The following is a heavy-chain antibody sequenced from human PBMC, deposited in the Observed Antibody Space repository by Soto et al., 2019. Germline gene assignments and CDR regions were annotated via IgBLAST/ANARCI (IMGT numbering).Heavy chain of an antibody. CDR2: LSYAGDT. D-gene: IGHD6-25*01. CDR3: AKGQHSAAGYYYMDV. Sequence: HPGGSLRLSCAASGFTLSTYDMHWVRQATGKGLEWVACLSYAGDTYYPGSVKGRFTVSRESAKNSLYLQMNSLTAGDTAVYYCAKGQHSAAGYYYMDVWGKGTTFTVSS. CDR1: GFTLSTYD. J-gene: IGHJ6*03. V-gene: IGHV3-13*01.